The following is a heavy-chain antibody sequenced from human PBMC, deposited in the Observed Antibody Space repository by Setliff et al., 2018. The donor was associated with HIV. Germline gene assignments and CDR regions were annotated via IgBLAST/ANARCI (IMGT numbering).Heavy chain of an antibody. V-gene: IGHV4-4*08. J-gene: IGHJ6*02. CDR2: IHPSGET. CDR1: GGSINYYY. Sequence: NPSETLSLTCTVSGGSINYYYWSWIRQPPGKNPEYIGYIHPSGETYYSPSLMSRPTISLDTANNRFSLRLTSATAADTAIYYCARKAADVSGGGMDVWGQGTTVTVSS. D-gene: IGHD2-15*01. CDR3: ARKAADVSGGGMDV.